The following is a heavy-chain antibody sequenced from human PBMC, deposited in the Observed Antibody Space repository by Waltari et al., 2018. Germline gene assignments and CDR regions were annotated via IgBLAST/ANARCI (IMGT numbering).Heavy chain of an antibody. V-gene: IGHV3-30-3*01. J-gene: IGHJ4*02. CDR3: ARDTMVQGVKDY. Sequence: QVQLVESGGGVVQPGRSLRLSCAASGFTFSSYAMHWVRPAPGKGLGWVAVRSYDGSNKYYADSVKGRFTISRDNSKNTLYLQMNSLRAEDTAVYYCARDTMVQGVKDYWGQGTLVTVSS. CDR1: GFTFSSYA. D-gene: IGHD3-10*01. CDR2: RSYDGSNK.